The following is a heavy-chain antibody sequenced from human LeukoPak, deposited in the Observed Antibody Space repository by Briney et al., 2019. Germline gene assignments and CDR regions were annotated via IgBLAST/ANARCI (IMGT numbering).Heavy chain of an antibody. J-gene: IGHJ4*02. V-gene: IGHV3-21*04. CDR3: ARVDSTGWAAPPYFDY. CDR1: GFSFSSYS. D-gene: IGHD6-19*01. CDR2: ISSSSSYI. Sequence: KPGGSLRLSCAASGFSFSSYSMNWVRQAPGKGLEWVSFISSSSSYIYYADSVKGRFTISRDNAKNSLYLQMNSLRAEDTAVYYCARVDSTGWAAPPYFDYWGQGTLVTVSS.